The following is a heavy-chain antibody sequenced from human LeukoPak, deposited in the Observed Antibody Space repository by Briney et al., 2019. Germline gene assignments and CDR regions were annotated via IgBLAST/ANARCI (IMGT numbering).Heavy chain of an antibody. CDR1: GDSASTNSAA. V-gene: IGHV6-1*01. Sequence: SQTLSLTSAISGDSASTNSAAWNSVRQYPSRCLEWLGRTYYWSKWYSDYAVSVRARMTVNPDTSKNQFSLQLNSVTPGDSAVYYCARAHPGFDFWGQGTLVTVSS. J-gene: IGHJ4*02. CDR2: TYYWSKWYS. CDR3: ARAHPGFDF.